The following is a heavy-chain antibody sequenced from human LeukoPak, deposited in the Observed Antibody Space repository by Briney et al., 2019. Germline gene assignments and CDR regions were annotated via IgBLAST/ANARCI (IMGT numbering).Heavy chain of an antibody. CDR2: IYYSGST. J-gene: IGHJ4*02. CDR1: GGSISSYY. V-gene: IGHV4-59*08. Sequence: SETLSLTCTVSGGSISSYYWSWIRQPPGKGLEWIGYIYYSGSTNYNPSLKSRVTISVDTSKNQFSLKLSSVTAADTAVYYCAIEQQLARGHYWGQGTLVTVSS. CDR3: AIEQQLARGHY. D-gene: IGHD6-13*01.